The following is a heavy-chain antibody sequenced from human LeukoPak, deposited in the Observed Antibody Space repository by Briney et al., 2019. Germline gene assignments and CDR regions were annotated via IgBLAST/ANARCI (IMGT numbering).Heavy chain of an antibody. CDR3: ARVVLLWFGEAYNWLDP. CDR2: IYYSGST. V-gene: IGHV4-39*07. CDR1: GGSISSSYY. Sequence: SETLSLTCTVSGGSISSSYYWGWIRQPPGKGLEWIGSIYYSGSTYYNPSLKSRVTISVDTSKNQFSLKLSSVTAADTAVYYCARVVLLWFGEAYNWLDPWGQGTLVTVSS. D-gene: IGHD3-10*01. J-gene: IGHJ5*02.